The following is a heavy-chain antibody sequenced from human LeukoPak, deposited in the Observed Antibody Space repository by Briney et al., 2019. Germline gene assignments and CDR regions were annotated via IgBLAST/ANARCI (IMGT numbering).Heavy chain of an antibody. V-gene: IGHV3-53*01. J-gene: IGHJ4*02. Sequence: GGSLRLSCTVSGFTVSSNSMSWVRQAPGKGLEWVSFIYSDNTHYSDSVKGRFTISRDNSNNSLFLQMNSLRVEDTAVYYCTRGLGAGTDSWGQGTLVTVSS. CDR1: GFTVSSNS. D-gene: IGHD6-13*01. CDR2: IYSDNT. CDR3: TRGLGAGTDS.